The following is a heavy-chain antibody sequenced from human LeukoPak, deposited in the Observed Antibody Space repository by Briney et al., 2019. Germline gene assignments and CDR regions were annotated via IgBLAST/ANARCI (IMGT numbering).Heavy chain of an antibody. J-gene: IGHJ4*02. V-gene: IGHV4-34*01. D-gene: IGHD2-15*01. CDR1: GGSFSGYY. CDR2: INHSGST. CDR3: ASVPRYCSGGSCYSRAVY. Sequence: PSETLSLTCAVYGGSFSGYYWSWLRQPPGKGLEWLGEINHSGSTNYNPSLKSRVTISVDTSKNQFSLKLSSVTAADTAVYYCASVPRYCSGGSCYSRAVYWGQGTLVTVSS.